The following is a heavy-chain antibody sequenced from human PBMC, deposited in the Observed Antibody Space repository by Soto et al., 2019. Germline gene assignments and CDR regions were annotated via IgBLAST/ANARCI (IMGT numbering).Heavy chain of an antibody. Sequence: VQLVESGGGVVQPGGSLRLSCTVSGFTFSSYALHWVRQAPGKGLAWVGIISYDGNNKFYGDSVKGRFTISRDNSNNTLYLQMNSLRPDVTAVYYCAGEDDTYSPVWFVIHSGGQGTLVTVSS. CDR1: GFTFSSYA. J-gene: IGHJ5*01. CDR2: ISYDGNNK. CDR3: AGEDDTYSPVWFVIHS. D-gene: IGHD3-10*01. V-gene: IGHV3-30-3*01.